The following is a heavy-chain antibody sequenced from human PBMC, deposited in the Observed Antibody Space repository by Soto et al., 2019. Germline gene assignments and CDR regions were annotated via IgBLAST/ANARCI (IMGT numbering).Heavy chain of an antibody. J-gene: IGHJ6*02. CDR1: GYTFTSYG. D-gene: IGHD2-2*01. CDR3: AREGGGCSSTSCYPYYYGMDV. Sequence: ASVKVSFKASGYTFTSYGISWLRQAPGQGLEWMGWISAYNGNTNYAQKLQGRVTMTTDTSTSTAYMELRSLRSDDTAVYYCAREGGGCSSTSCYPYYYGMDVWGQGTTVTVSS. V-gene: IGHV1-18*04. CDR2: ISAYNGNT.